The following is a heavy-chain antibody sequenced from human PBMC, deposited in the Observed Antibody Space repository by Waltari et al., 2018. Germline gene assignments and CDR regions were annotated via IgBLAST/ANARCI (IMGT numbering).Heavy chain of an antibody. CDR3: AKRGSRRNYSDSRGAFDV. D-gene: IGHD4-17*01. V-gene: IGHV3-23*01. Sequence: QLLASGGGLVEPGGSLRLSCTASGFTFSEHAMACVRQAPGKGLDWVSSISRFGDITFYADSVQGRFTISRDNSKYTLYLQMDRLTAEDTALYFCAKRGSRRNYSDSRGAFDVWGQGSMVTVSS. CDR1: GFTFSEHA. CDR2: ISRFGDIT. J-gene: IGHJ3*01.